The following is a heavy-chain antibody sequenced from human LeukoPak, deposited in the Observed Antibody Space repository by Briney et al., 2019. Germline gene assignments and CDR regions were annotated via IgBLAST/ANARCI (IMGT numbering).Heavy chain of an antibody. CDR1: GYTFTASN. V-gene: IGHV1-2*02. CDR3: AREGSSGY. CDR2: ISPNNGAT. J-gene: IGHJ4*02. D-gene: IGHD1-26*01. Sequence: GASVKVSCTASGYTFTASNIHWVRQAPGQGLEWMGWISPNNGATTYAQKFQGRVIMTRDTSISTAYIELSRLKSDDTAVYFCAREGSSGYWGQGTLVTVSS.